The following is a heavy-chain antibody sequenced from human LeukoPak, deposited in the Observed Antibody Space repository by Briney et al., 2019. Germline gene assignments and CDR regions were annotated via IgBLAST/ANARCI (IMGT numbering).Heavy chain of an antibody. V-gene: IGHV4-59*12. D-gene: IGHD6-6*01. CDR2: IYYSGST. J-gene: IGHJ4*02. CDR1: GGSISSYY. CDR3: ARGLRKLPRVRYYFDY. Sequence: PSETLSLTCTVSGGSISSYYWSWIRQPPGKGLEWIGYIYYSGSTNYNPSLKSRVTISVDTSKNQFSLKLSSVTAADTAVYYCARGLRKLPRVRYYFDYWGQGTLVTVSS.